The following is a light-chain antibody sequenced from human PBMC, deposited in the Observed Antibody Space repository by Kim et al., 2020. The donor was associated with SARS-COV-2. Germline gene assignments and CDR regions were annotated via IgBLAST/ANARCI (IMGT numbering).Light chain of an antibody. CDR3: HHYHSYPLT. Sequence: SVGDRVPISCRANRCISTFLASFQRNPGKAPLPLIYATPNLPSAVPSRFSGSGSGTDVTLTISSLQPEDFATYYCHHYHSYPLTFGGGTKVDIK. V-gene: IGKV1-16*01. CDR1: RCISTF. J-gene: IGKJ4*01. CDR2: ATP.